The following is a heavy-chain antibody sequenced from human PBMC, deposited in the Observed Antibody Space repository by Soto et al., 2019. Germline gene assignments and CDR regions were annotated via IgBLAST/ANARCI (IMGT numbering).Heavy chain of an antibody. J-gene: IGHJ4*02. CDR1: GGSISSGGYS. CDR2: IYHSGST. D-gene: IGHD3-22*01. Sequence: SETLSLTCAVSGGSISSGGYSWSWIRQPPGKGLEWIGYIYHSGSTYYNPSLKSRVTMSIDRSRNQFSLSLSSVTAADTVVYFCASAALYDSIVYYLLPWGQGTLVTVSS. V-gene: IGHV4-30-2*01. CDR3: ASAALYDSIVYYLLP.